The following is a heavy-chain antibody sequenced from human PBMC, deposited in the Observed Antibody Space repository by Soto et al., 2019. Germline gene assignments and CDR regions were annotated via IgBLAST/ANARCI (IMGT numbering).Heavy chain of an antibody. CDR1: GFTFSRYY. CDR2: INSDGTST. J-gene: IGHJ4*02. CDR3: VRDNYGVDY. D-gene: IGHD3-16*01. Sequence: EVQLVESGGGLVQPGGSLRLSCTASGFTFSRYYMQWVRQAPGKGLVWVSHINSDGTSTTLADSVKGRFTISRDNAKNTLYLQMNSLRVEDTAMYYCVRDNYGVDYWGRGTLLTVSS. V-gene: IGHV3-74*03.